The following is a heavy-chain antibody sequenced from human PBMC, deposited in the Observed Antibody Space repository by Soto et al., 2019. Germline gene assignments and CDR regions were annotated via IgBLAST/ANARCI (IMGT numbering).Heavy chain of an antibody. J-gene: IGHJ4*02. Sequence: GESLKISCKGSGYSFAGYWITWVRQKPGKGLEWMGRIDPSDSYTNYSPSFQGHVTISADKSISTAYLQWSSLKASDTAMYYCASRGYSYGYGYWGQGTLVTVSS. CDR3: ASRGYSYGYGY. CDR1: GYSFAGYW. V-gene: IGHV5-10-1*01. D-gene: IGHD5-18*01. CDR2: IDPSDSYT.